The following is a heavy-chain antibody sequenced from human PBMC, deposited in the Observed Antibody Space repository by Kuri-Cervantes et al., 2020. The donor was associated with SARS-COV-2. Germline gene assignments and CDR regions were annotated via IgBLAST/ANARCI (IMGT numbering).Heavy chain of an antibody. D-gene: IGHD1-26*01. Sequence: SETLSLTCTLSGGSISGYYWSWIRQSAGKGLEFIGRVYSSGGTNYNPSLESRVTMSIDTAKNQLSLKLSSVTAADTAVYYCARDNVLFSGSGFDLWGQGILVTVSS. CDR1: GGSISGYY. CDR2: VYSSGGT. CDR3: ARDNVLFSGSGFDL. J-gene: IGHJ4*02. V-gene: IGHV4-4*07.